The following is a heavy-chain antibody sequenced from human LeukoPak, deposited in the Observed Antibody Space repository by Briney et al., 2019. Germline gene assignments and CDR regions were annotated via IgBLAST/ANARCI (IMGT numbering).Heavy chain of an antibody. J-gene: IGHJ4*02. V-gene: IGHV3-23*01. D-gene: IGHD3-22*01. CDR3: AKDTIDYYDNSGYYRG. CDR2: VSGSGSST. Sequence: GGSLILSCAASGFTFSSYAMSWVRQAPGKGLEWVSGVSGSGSSTYYADSVKGRFTVSRDNSKDTLYLQMNSLRAEDTAVYYCAKDTIDYYDNSGYYRGWGQGTLVTVSS. CDR1: GFTFSSYA.